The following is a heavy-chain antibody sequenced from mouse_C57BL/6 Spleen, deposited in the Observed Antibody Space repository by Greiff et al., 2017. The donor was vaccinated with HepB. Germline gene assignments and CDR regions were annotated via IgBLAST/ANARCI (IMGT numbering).Heavy chain of an antibody. J-gene: IGHJ2*01. Sequence: QVQLQQSGAELVKPGASVKLSCKASGYTFTSYWMHWVKQRPGQGLEWIGMIHPNSGSTNYNEKFKSKATLTVDKSSSTAYMQLSSLTSEDSAVYYCARDPHDYEGYWGQGTTLTVSS. CDR2: IHPNSGST. V-gene: IGHV1-64*01. D-gene: IGHD2-4*01. CDR3: ARDPHDYEGY. CDR1: GYTFTSYW.